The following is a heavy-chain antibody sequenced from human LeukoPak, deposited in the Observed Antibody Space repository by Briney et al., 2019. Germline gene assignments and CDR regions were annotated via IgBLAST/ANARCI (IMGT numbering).Heavy chain of an antibody. CDR3: ARSMYSGSYGAFDI. V-gene: IGHV3-7*01. Sequence: GGSPRLSCAASGFTFSSYWMSWVRQAPGKGLEWVANIKQDGSEKYYVDSVKGRFTISRDNAKNSLYLQMNSLRAEDTAVYYCARSMYSGSYGAFDIWGQGIMVTVSS. CDR1: GFTFSSYW. D-gene: IGHD1-26*01. J-gene: IGHJ3*02. CDR2: IKQDGSEK.